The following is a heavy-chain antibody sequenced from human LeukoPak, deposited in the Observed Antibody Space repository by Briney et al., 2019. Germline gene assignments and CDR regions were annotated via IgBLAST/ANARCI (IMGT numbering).Heavy chain of an antibody. Sequence: ASVKVSRKASGYTFTGYYMHWVRQAPGQGLEWMGWINPNSGGTNYAQKFQGRVTMTRDTSISTAYMELSRLRSDDTAVYYCARARPGYSYGRIFDYWGQGTLVTVSS. CDR3: ARARPGYSYGRIFDY. CDR2: INPNSGGT. D-gene: IGHD5-18*01. J-gene: IGHJ4*02. V-gene: IGHV1-2*02. CDR1: GYTFTGYY.